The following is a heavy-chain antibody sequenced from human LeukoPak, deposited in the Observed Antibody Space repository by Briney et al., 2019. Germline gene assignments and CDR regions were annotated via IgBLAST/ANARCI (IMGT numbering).Heavy chain of an antibody. CDR3: VRGRIPMVVMGEFDY. Sequence: GGSLRLSCAASEFSVGSNYMTWVRQAPGKGLVWVSRINEDGSSTDYADSWKGRFTISRDNAKSSLYLQMNSLRAEDTAVYYCVRGRIPMVVMGEFDYWGQGTLVTVSS. CDR2: INEDGSST. J-gene: IGHJ4*02. V-gene: IGHV3-74*01. CDR1: EFSVGSNY. D-gene: IGHD3-10*01.